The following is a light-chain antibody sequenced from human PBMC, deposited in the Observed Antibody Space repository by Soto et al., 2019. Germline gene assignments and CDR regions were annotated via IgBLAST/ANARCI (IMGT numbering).Light chain of an antibody. Sequence: DVVMTQSPLSLPVSLGQPASISCRSSQSLVYSDGNTYLNWFQQRPGQSPRRLIYKVSNRDSGVPDRFSGCGSGTDFTLKIIRVEAEDVGVYYCMQGTHWPPTFGQGTKVEIK. CDR2: KVS. CDR3: MQGTHWPPT. J-gene: IGKJ1*01. CDR1: QSLVYSDGNTY. V-gene: IGKV2-30*01.